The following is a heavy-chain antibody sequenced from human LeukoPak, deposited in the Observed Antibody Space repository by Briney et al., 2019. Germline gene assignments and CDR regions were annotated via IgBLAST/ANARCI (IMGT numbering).Heavy chain of an antibody. V-gene: IGHV3-48*02. J-gene: IGHJ4*02. CDR2: ISSSSSTI. CDR1: GFTFSSYS. D-gene: IGHD2-15*01. Sequence: GGSLRLSCAASGFTFSSYSMNWVRQAPGKGLEWFSYISSSSSTIYYADSVKGRFTISRDNAKNSLYLQMNSLRDEDTAVYYCARDLLRGYCSGGSCYPGYWGQGTLVTVSS. CDR3: ARDLLRGYCSGGSCYPGY.